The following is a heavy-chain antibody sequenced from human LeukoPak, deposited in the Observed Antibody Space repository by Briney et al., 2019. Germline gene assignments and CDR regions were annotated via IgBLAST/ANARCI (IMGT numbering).Heavy chain of an antibody. Sequence: PGGSLRLSCSASGFTFSSYAMHWVRQAPGKGLEWVAVIWYDGSKKDYADSVKGRFTISRDNSKNTLYLQMNSLRAEDTAVYYCASDNWFDPWGQGTLVTVSS. V-gene: IGHV3-33*08. CDR1: GFTFSSYA. CDR2: IWYDGSKK. CDR3: ASDNWFDP. J-gene: IGHJ5*02.